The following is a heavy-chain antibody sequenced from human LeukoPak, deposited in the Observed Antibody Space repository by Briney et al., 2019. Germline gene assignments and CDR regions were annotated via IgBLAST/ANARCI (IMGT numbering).Heavy chain of an antibody. Sequence: GGSLRLSCAASGFTFTSHWMHWVRQTPGKGLVWVSRINSDGSSTRYADSVKGRFTISRDNAKNTLYLQMNSLRAEDTAVYFCARDHPVRGVMIPFDYWGQGTRVTVSS. J-gene: IGHJ4*02. CDR3: ARDHPVRGVMIPFDY. CDR1: GFTFTSHW. V-gene: IGHV3-74*01. D-gene: IGHD3-10*01. CDR2: INSDGSST.